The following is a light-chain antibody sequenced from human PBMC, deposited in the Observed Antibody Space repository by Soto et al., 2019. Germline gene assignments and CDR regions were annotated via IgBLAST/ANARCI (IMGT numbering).Light chain of an antibody. CDR3: SSYTSSSTRV. Sequence: QSALTHPDSVSGSPGQSITISCTGTSSDVGGYNYVSWYQQHPGKASKLMIYEVSNRPSGVSNRFSGSKSRNTASLTISGRQAEDEADYYCSSYTSSSTRVFGGGTKLTVL. CDR1: SSDVGGYNY. J-gene: IGLJ3*02. V-gene: IGLV2-14*01. CDR2: EVS.